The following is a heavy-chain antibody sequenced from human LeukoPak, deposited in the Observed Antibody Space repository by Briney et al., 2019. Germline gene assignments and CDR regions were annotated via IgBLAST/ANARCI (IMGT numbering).Heavy chain of an antibody. J-gene: IGHJ5*02. Sequence: SVKVSCKASGGTFSSYAISWVRQAPGQELGWMGGIIPIFGTANYAQKFQGRVTITADESTSTAYMELSSLRSEDTAVYYCARLDYGDRNWFDPWGQGTLVTVSS. CDR3: ARLDYGDRNWFDP. CDR1: GGTFSSYA. CDR2: IIPIFGTA. V-gene: IGHV1-69*01. D-gene: IGHD4-17*01.